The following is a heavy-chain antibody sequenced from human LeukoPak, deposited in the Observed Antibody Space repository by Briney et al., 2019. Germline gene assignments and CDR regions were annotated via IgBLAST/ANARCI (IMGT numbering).Heavy chain of an antibody. Sequence: KPSETLSLTCAVYGGSFSGYYWSWIRQPPGKGLEWIGEINHSGSTNYNPSLKSRVTISVDTSKNQFSLKLSSVTAADTAVYYCARRSGYYYGRVENWFDPWGQGTLVTVSS. CDR2: INHSGST. CDR1: GGSFSGYY. J-gene: IGHJ5*02. CDR3: ARRSGYYYGRVENWFDP. D-gene: IGHD3-22*01. V-gene: IGHV4-34*01.